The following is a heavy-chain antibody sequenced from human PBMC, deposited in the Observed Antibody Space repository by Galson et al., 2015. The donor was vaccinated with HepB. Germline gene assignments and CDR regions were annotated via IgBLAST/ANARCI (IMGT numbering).Heavy chain of an antibody. Sequence: SLRLSCAASGFTFSSYAMSWVRQAPGKGLEWVSAISGSGGSTYYADSVKGRFTISRDNSKNTLYLQMNSLRAEDTAVYYCANCVTMVRGPIPNGMDVWGQGTTVTVSS. V-gene: IGHV3-23*01. CDR2: ISGSGGST. D-gene: IGHD3-10*01. CDR1: GFTFSSYA. J-gene: IGHJ6*02. CDR3: ANCVTMVRGPIPNGMDV.